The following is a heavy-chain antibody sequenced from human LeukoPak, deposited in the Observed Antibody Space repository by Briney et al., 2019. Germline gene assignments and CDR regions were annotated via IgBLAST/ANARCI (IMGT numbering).Heavy chain of an antibody. Sequence: GGSLRLSCAASGFTFDDYAMHWVRQAPGKGLEWVSAISDSGGSTYYADSVKGRFTISRDNSKNTLYLQMNSLRDEDTAVYYCAKGDTVVTYWGQGTLVTVSS. D-gene: IGHD2-21*02. V-gene: IGHV3-23*01. CDR2: ISDSGGST. J-gene: IGHJ4*02. CDR3: AKGDTVVTY. CDR1: GFTFDDYA.